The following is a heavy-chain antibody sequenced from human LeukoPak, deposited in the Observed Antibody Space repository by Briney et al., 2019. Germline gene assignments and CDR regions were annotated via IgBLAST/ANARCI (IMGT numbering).Heavy chain of an antibody. J-gene: IGHJ6*03. CDR2: INSDGINT. Sequence: PGGSLRLSCAASGFTFSNYWMHWVRQAPGKGLVWVSRINSDGINTSYADSVKGRFTISRDNAKNTLNLQMNSLRAEDTAVYYCARDVVYYYYYMDVWGKGTTVTVSS. CDR3: ARDVVYYYYYMDV. V-gene: IGHV3-74*01. CDR1: GFTFSNYW.